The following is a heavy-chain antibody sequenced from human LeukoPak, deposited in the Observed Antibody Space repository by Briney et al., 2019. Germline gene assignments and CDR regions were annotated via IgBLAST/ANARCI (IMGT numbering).Heavy chain of an antibody. CDR2: INHSGST. D-gene: IGHD3-10*01. Sequence: SETLSLTCAVYGGSFSGYYWSWIRQPPGKGLEWIGEINHSGSTNYNPSLKSRVTISVDTSKNQFSLKLSSVTAADTAVYYCARRLPKSYYYGSGIVGWFDPWGQGTLVTVSS. CDR1: GGSFSGYY. J-gene: IGHJ5*02. V-gene: IGHV4-34*01. CDR3: ARRLPKSYYYGSGIVGWFDP.